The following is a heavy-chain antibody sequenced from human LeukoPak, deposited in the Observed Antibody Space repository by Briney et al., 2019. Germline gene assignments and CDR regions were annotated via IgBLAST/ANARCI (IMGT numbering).Heavy chain of an antibody. Sequence: SETLSLTCTVSGGSISSSSYYWGWIRQPPGKGLEWIGEINHSGSTNYNPSLKSRVTISVDTSKNQFSLKLSSVTAADTAVYYCARRSLDTAMVNGQPPNWFDPWGQGTLVTVSS. V-gene: IGHV4-39*07. CDR3: ARRSLDTAMVNGQPPNWFDP. J-gene: IGHJ5*02. CDR2: INHSGST. CDR1: GGSISSSSYY. D-gene: IGHD5-18*01.